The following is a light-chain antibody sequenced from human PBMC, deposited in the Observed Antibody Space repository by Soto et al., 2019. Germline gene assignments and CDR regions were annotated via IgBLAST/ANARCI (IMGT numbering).Light chain of an antibody. CDR2: GAR. J-gene: IGKJ1*01. V-gene: IGKV3-20*01. CDR3: QQYGTSPWT. CDR1: QRVSSN. Sequence: EIVLTQSPGTLSLSPGERATLSCRASQRVSSNVAWYQQKPGQAPRLLIYGARTRATGVPDRFSASGSGTDFSLTISRLEPEDFAVYYCQQYGTSPWTFGQGTKVDIK.